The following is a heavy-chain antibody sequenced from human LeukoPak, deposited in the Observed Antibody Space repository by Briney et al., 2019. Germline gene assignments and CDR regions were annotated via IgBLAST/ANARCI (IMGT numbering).Heavy chain of an antibody. CDR2: IIPIFGTA. CDR3: ARDLPYNSSGYGAFDI. Sequence: VASVKVSCKTSGGTFSNYAISWVRQAPGQGLEWMGRIIPIFGTANYAQKFQGRVTINADEFTSTVYMELRSLRSDDTAVYYCARDLPYNSSGYGAFDIWGQGTMVTVSS. CDR1: GGTFSNYA. D-gene: IGHD3-22*01. J-gene: IGHJ3*02. V-gene: IGHV1-69*13.